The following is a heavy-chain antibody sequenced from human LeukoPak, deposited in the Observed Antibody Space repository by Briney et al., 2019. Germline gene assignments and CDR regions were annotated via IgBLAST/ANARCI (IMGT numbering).Heavy chain of an antibody. CDR2: IDPSDSYT. D-gene: IGHD6-6*01. CDR3: ARDANLKYLDN. CDR1: GHSFTTYW. V-gene: IGHV5-10-1*01. Sequence: GESLKISCKGSGHSFTTYWTTWVRQMPGKGLEWMGRIDPSDSYTNYSPSFQGHVSISADKSISTAYLQWSSLKASDTAIYYCARDANLKYLDNWGQGTLVTVSS. J-gene: IGHJ4*02.